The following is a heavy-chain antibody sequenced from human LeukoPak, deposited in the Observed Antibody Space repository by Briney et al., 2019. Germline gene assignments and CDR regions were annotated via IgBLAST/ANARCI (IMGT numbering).Heavy chain of an antibody. D-gene: IGHD5-24*01. J-gene: IGHJ2*01. V-gene: IGHV1-69*13. CDR1: GGTFISYA. CDR2: IIPIFGTA. CDR3: ARTPPEMVVISGPNWYFDL. Sequence: ASVKVSCKASGGTFISYAISWVRQAPGQGLEWMGGIIPIFGTANYAQKFQGRVTITADESTSTAYMELSSLRSEDTAVYYCARTPPEMVVISGPNWYFDLWGRGTLVTVSS.